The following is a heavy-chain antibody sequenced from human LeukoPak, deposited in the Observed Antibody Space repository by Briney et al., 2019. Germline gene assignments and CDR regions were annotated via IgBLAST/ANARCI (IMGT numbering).Heavy chain of an antibody. D-gene: IGHD5-24*01. CDR3: ARAKRDGYNYLWYYDY. Sequence: PGRSLRLSCAASGFTFSSYAMHWVRQAPGKGLEWVAVISYDGSNKYYADSVKGRFTISRDNSKNTLYLQMNSLRAEDTAVYYCARAKRDGYNYLWYYDYWGQGTLVTVSS. CDR1: GFTFSSYA. V-gene: IGHV3-30*04. CDR2: ISYDGSNK. J-gene: IGHJ4*02.